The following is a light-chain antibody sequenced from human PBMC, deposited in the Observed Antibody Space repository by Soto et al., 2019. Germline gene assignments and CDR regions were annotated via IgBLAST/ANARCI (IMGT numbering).Light chain of an antibody. J-gene: IGKJ1*01. V-gene: IGKV3-20*01. CDR2: GAS. CDR1: QSFISNY. CDR3: QQYGSSPRT. Sequence: ESVLTQSPGTLSLSPGERATLSCRASQSFISNYLAWYQQKPGQTPRLLIYGASTRATGIPDRFSGSGSGTDFTLTISRLEPEDFAVYYCQQYGSSPRTFGQGTKVDIK.